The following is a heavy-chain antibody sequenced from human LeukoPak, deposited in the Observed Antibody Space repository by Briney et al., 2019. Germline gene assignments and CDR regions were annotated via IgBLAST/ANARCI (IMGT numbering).Heavy chain of an antibody. CDR3: ARGETTTEFDAFDI. V-gene: IGHV4-59*01. Sequence: SETLSLTCTVSGVSISSYYWSWIRQPPGKGLEWIGYTYYSGSTNYNPSLKSRVTISVDTSKNQFSLKLSSVTAADTAVYYCARGETTTEFDAFDIWGQGTMVTVSS. J-gene: IGHJ3*02. CDR1: GVSISSYY. CDR2: TYYSGST. D-gene: IGHD4-17*01.